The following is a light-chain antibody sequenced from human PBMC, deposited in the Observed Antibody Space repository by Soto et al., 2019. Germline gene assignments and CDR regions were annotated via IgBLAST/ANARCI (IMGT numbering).Light chain of an antibody. V-gene: IGKV3-20*01. Sequence: ESVLTQSPGTLSLAPGERATLSCRASKSVTNNYLACYQQKPGLSPRHLIYGASNRATGIPDRFSGSGSGTDFTLTLSRLEHEDFAVYSCKQHGSSGRFGQGTKVDIK. CDR1: KSVTNNY. CDR3: KQHGSSGR. J-gene: IGKJ1*01. CDR2: GAS.